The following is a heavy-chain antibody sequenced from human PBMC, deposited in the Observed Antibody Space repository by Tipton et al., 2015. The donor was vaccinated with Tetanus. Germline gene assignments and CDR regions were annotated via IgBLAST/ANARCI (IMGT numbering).Heavy chain of an antibody. D-gene: IGHD2-2*01. J-gene: IGHJ6*02. CDR2: IIPIFGTA. CDR3: ARKWEIVAVSAASYYGLDV. Sequence: QSGAEVKKPGSSVKVSCKASGGTFSNYAISWVRQAPGQGLEWMGGIIPIFGTAKYAQKFQGRVTITADESTSTAYMELSSLRSEDTAGDYCARKWEIVAVSAASYYGLDVWGQGTAVTGSS. V-gene: IGHV1-69*01. CDR1: GGTFSNYA.